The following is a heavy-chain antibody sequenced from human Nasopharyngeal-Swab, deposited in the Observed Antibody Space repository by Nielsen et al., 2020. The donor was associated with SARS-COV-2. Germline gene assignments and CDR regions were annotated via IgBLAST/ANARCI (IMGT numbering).Heavy chain of an antibody. Sequence: WVRQAPGQGLEWMGGIIPILPITNYAQKFQDRVTITADKFTSTAYMELSSLRSEDTAAYYCARGGWLRRDYYYSYYYMDVWGKGTTVTVSS. CDR2: IIPILPIT. D-gene: IGHD5-24*01. V-gene: IGHV1-69*10. J-gene: IGHJ6*03. CDR3: ARGGWLRRDYYYSYYYMDV.